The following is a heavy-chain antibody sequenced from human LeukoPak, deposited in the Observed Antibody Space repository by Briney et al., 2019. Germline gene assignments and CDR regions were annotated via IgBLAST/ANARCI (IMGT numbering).Heavy chain of an antibody. J-gene: IGHJ4*02. CDR3: AFLYGSGSPRGY. Sequence: GGSLRLSCAASGFTFSSYWMHWVRQAPGKGLVWVSRINTDGSSTSYADSVKGRFTISRDNAKNTLHLQMNSLRAEDTAVYYCAFLYGSGSPRGYWGQGTLVTVSS. CDR1: GFTFSSYW. V-gene: IGHV3-74*01. CDR2: INTDGSST. D-gene: IGHD3-10*01.